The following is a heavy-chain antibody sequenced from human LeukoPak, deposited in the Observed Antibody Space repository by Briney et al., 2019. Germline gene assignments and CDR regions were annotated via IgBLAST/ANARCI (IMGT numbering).Heavy chain of an antibody. J-gene: IGHJ4*02. Sequence: VASVKVSCKASGYTFTGYYMHWVRQAPGQGLEWMGWINPNSGGTNYAQKFQGRVSLTRDTSISTAYMELSGLTSDDTAVYFCARDHNWGPDYWGQGTLVSVSS. D-gene: IGHD7-27*01. CDR1: GYTFTGYY. CDR3: ARDHNWGPDY. V-gene: IGHV1-2*02. CDR2: INPNSGGT.